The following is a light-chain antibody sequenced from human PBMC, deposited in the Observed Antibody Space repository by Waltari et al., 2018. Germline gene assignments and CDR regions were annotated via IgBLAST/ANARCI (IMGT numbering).Light chain of an antibody. J-gene: IGLJ2*01. CDR2: RNT. Sequence: QSVLTQPPSVSGAPGQTVTISCTGSRSNIGAGHDVHWYQQFPGAAPKLLIYRNTNRPSGVPDRFSGSKSVTSASLAITGLQAEDEADYYCQSYDSSLSGSLFGGGTKLTVL. V-gene: IGLV1-40*01. CDR1: RSNIGAGHD. CDR3: QSYDSSLSGSL.